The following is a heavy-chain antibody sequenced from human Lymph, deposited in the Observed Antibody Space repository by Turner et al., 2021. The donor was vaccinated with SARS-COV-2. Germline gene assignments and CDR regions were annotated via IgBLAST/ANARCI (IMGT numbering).Heavy chain of an antibody. Sequence: EVQLVESGGGLVKPGGSLRLSCAASGFTFSSYSMNWVRQAPGKGLEWVSSIISRGSYIYYADSVKGRFTISRDNAKNSLYLQMNSLRADDTAVYYRAREKLGELFDYWGQGTLVTVSS. D-gene: IGHD3-10*01. V-gene: IGHV3-21*01. CDR3: AREKLGELFDY. CDR1: GFTFSSYS. J-gene: IGHJ4*02. CDR2: IISRGSYI.